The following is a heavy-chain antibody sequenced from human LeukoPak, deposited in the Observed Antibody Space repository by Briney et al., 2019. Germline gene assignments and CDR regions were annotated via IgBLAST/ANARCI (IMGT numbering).Heavy chain of an antibody. CDR3: ARDLATMVTFSFGY. Sequence: SETLSLTCTVSGGSISRSPCYWGWIRQPPGKGLEWIGSIYYSGSTYYNPSVKSRVTISVDTSKNQFSLKLSSVTAADTAVYYCARDLATMVTFSFGYWGQGTLVTVSS. D-gene: IGHD5-18*01. J-gene: IGHJ4*02. CDR2: IYYSGST. CDR1: GGSISRSPCY. V-gene: IGHV4-39*02.